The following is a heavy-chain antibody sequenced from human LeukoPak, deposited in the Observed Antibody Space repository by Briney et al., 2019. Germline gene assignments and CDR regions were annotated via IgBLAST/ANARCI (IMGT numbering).Heavy chain of an antibody. J-gene: IGHJ3*02. V-gene: IGHV4-59*01. Sequence: SETLSLTCTVSGGSISSYYWSWVRQPPGKGLEWIGYIYYSGSTNYNPSLKSRVTISVDTSKNQFSLKPSSVTAADTAVYYCARKFDWSGAFDIWGQGTMVTVSS. CDR2: IYYSGST. D-gene: IGHD3-9*01. CDR3: ARKFDWSGAFDI. CDR1: GGSISSYY.